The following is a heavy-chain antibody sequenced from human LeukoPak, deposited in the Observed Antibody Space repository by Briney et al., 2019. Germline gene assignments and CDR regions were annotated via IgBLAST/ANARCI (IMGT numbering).Heavy chain of an antibody. D-gene: IGHD3-3*02. Sequence: SETLSLTCTVSGGSISNYYWNWIRQPPGKGLEWIGYMYYTGSTNYNPSLKSRVTMSVDTSKTRFFLKLSSVTAADTALYYCARVSIVYGMDVWGQGTAVTVS. CDR3: ARVSIVYGMDV. J-gene: IGHJ6*02. CDR2: MYYTGST. V-gene: IGHV4-59*01. CDR1: GGSISNYY.